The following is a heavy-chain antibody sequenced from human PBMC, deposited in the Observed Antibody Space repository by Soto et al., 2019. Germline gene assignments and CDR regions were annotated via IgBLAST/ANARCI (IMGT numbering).Heavy chain of an antibody. CDR1: ESTVRRDW. V-gene: IGHV3-7*04. Sequence: EVSLVESGGGLVQTGGSLRLSCAISESTVRRDWMNWVRQAPGKGLEWVAHTNQDGSEKYYVDSVKGRFTISIDNAKNSLFLQMNSLEAGDTAMYCCSGGVGDAFWGQGTLVTVSS. D-gene: IGHD1-26*01. J-gene: IGHJ4*02. CDR3: SGGVGDAF. CDR2: TNQDGSEK.